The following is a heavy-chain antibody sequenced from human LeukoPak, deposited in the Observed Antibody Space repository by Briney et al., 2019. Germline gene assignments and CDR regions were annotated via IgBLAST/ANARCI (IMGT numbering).Heavy chain of an antibody. CDR3: ARESAPDMSYYYYMDV. V-gene: IGHV4-59*01. CDR2: IYYSGST. CDR1: GGSMSSYY. Sequence: SETLSLTCTVSGGSMSSYYWSWIRQTPEKGLEWIGYIYYSGSTNYNPSLKSRATISVDTSKNQLSLKLSYVTAADTAVYYCARESAPDMSYYYYMDVWGKGTSVTISS. J-gene: IGHJ6*03. D-gene: IGHD1-14*01.